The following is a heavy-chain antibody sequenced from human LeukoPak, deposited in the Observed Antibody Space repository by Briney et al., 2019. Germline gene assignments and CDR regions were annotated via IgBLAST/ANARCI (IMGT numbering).Heavy chain of an antibody. D-gene: IGHD5-24*01. CDR1: GFTFSSYW. CDR2: INSDGSST. Sequence: GGSLRLSCAASGFTFSSYWMHWVRQVPGKGLVWVSRINSDGSSTSYADSVKGRFTISRDNAKNTLYLQMNSLRAEDTAVYYYATVDGYAQRDWGQGTLVTVSS. J-gene: IGHJ4*02. CDR3: ATVDGYAQRD. V-gene: IGHV3-74*01.